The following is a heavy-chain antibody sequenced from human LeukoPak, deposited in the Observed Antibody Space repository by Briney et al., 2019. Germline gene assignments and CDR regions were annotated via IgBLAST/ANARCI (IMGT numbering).Heavy chain of an antibody. D-gene: IGHD2-21*01. CDR3: AKGSPAILYYCMDV. CDR2: IIGTGAGT. J-gene: IGHJ6*03. V-gene: IGHV3-23*01. CDR1: GFSFSNYV. Sequence: QTGGSLRLSCAASGFSFSNYVMTWVRQAPGKGLEWVSAIIGTGAGTYYADSVKGRFTISRDNSKNTLYLQMNGLRAEDTAVYYCAKGSPAILYYCMDVWGKGTTVTVSS.